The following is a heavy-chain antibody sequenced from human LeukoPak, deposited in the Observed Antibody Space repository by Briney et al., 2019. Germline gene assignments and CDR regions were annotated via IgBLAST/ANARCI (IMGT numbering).Heavy chain of an antibody. J-gene: IGHJ4*02. CDR1: GFTFSSYS. V-gene: IGHV3-21*01. D-gene: IGHD4-17*01. CDR2: ISSSSSYI. CDR3: ARGRTVTTEDYFDY. Sequence: GGSLRLSCAASGFTFSSYSMNWVRQAPGKGLEWVSSISSSSSYIYYADSVKGRFTISRDNARNSLYLQMNSLRAEDTAVYYCARGRTVTTEDYFDYWGQGTLVTVSS.